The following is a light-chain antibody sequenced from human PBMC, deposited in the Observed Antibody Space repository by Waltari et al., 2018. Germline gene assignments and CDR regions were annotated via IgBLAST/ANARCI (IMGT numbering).Light chain of an antibody. CDR3: HQRFNWPPWT. CDR1: QSVSRS. V-gene: IGKV3-11*01. J-gene: IGKJ1*01. CDR2: DSS. Sequence: IVLTQSPATLSLSPGDRATLSCRASQSVSRSLAWYQPKPGQAPRLVIYDSSNRATGIPARFSGSGSGTDFTLTITSLEPEDFAVYYCHQRFNWPPWTFGQGTKVEIK.